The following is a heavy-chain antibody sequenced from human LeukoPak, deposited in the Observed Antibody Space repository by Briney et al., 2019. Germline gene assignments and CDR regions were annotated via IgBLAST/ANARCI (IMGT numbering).Heavy chain of an antibody. J-gene: IGHJ4*02. CDR3: ARHSTSLLGPFDY. CDR1: GGSISSYY. V-gene: IGHV4-59*08. D-gene: IGHD2-2*01. Sequence: SETLSLTCTVSGGSISSYYWSWIRQPPGKGLEWIGYIYYSGSTNYNPSLKSQVTISVDTSKNQFSLKLSSVTAADTAVYYCARHSTSLLGPFDYWGQGTLVTVSS. CDR2: IYYSGST.